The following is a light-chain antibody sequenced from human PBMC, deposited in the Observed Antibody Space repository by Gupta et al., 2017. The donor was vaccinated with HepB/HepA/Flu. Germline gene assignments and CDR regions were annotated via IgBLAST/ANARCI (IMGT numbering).Light chain of an antibody. Sequence: QSALTQPASVSGSPGQSITISCTGTRGDIGKYDLVSWYQQHPGKAPKSLIYEVNQRPSGVSNRFSGSKSGNTASLTISGLRAEDEADYYCCSYGGRNNRYVFGTGTRVTVL. V-gene: IGLV2-23*02. CDR1: RGDIGKYDL. CDR3: CSYGGRNNRYV. CDR2: EVN. J-gene: IGLJ1*01.